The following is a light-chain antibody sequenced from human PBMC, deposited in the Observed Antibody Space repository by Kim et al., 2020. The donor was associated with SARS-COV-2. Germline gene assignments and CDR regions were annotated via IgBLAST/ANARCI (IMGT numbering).Light chain of an antibody. CDR3: QAWDSSTYV. Sequence: SYELTQPPSVSVSPGQTASITCSGDKLGDKYACWYQQKPGQSPVLLMYHDSKRPSGIPERFSGSNSGNTATLTISGTQAMDEADYYCQAWDSSTYV. CDR2: HDS. V-gene: IGLV3-1*01. J-gene: IGLJ1*01. CDR1: KLGDKY.